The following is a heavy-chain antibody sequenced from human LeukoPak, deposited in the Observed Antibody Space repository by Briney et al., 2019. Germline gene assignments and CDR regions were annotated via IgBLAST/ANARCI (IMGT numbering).Heavy chain of an antibody. CDR1: GGSFSGYY. D-gene: IGHD4-23*01. CDR3: ARYGGNSRFGSDY. V-gene: IGHV4-34*01. J-gene: IGHJ4*02. CDR2: INHSGST. Sequence: SETLSLTCAVYGGSFSGYYWSWIRQPPGKGLEWIGEINHSGSTNYNPSLKSRVTISVDTSKNQFSLELSSVTAADTAVYYCARYGGNSRFGSDYGGQGTLVTVTS.